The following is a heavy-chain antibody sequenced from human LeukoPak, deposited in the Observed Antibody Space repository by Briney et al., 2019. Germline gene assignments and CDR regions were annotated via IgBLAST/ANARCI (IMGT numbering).Heavy chain of an antibody. Sequence: SETLSLTCTVSGGSISSSSYYWGWIRQPPGKGLEWIGSIYYSGSTYYNPSLKSRVTISVDTSKNQFSLKLSSVTAADTAVYYCARHSFYDSSFSEDWGQGTLVTVSS. CDR3: ARHSFYDSSFSED. V-gene: IGHV4-39*01. D-gene: IGHD3-22*01. CDR2: IYYSGST. CDR1: GGSISSSSYY. J-gene: IGHJ4*02.